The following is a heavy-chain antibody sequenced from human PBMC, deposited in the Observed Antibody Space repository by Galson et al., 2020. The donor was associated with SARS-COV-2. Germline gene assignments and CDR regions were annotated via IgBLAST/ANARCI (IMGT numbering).Heavy chain of an antibody. V-gene: IGHV3-7*01. Sequence: GGSLRLSCAASGFTFANFWMTWVPQAPGKGLEWVANIHQDGSETYYVDSVKGRFTISRDNAKASLFLRMDSLRAEDTAVYYCARGPLYSYDSSYSPHDLWGQGTLVAVSS. CDR1: GFTFANFW. D-gene: IGHD3-22*01. J-gene: IGHJ5*02. CDR2: IHQDGSET. CDR3: ARGPLYSYDSSYSPHDL.